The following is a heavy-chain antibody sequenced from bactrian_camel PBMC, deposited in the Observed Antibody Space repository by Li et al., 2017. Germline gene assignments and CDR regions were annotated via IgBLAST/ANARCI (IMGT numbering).Heavy chain of an antibody. D-gene: IGHD2*01. J-gene: IGHJ4*01. V-gene: IGHV3S1*01. CDR2: IYSGGVRT. Sequence: HVQLVESGGGLVQPGGSLRLSCAASEDTLGLGSKCMAWFRQDPGKEREGVAAIYSGGVRTYYADYVKGRFTISHDNAKNTLHLQMNSLKPEDTAVYYCAADLGWCGSRPLQREFRNWGQGTQVTVS. CDR1: EDTLGLGSKC. CDR3: AADLGWCGSRPLQREFRN.